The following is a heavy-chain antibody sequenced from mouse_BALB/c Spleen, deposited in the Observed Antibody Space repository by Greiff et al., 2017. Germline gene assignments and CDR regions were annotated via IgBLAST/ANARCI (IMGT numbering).Heavy chain of an antibody. Sequence: EVQLQQSGPGLVKPSQSLSLTCSVTGYSITSGYYWNWIRQFPGNKLEWMGYISYDGSNNYNPSLKNRISITRDTSKNQFFLKLNSVTTEDTATYYCAREKGDYGNYGGFAYWGQGTLVTVSA. CDR1: GYSITSGYY. V-gene: IGHV3-6*02. CDR3: AREKGDYGNYGGFAY. CDR2: ISYDGSN. J-gene: IGHJ3*01. D-gene: IGHD2-1*01.